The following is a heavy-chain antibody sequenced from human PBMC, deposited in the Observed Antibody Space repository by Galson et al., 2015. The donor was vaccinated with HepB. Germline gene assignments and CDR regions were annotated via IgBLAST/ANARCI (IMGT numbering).Heavy chain of an antibody. CDR3: AREMVEFGGSTVFNY. V-gene: IGHV3-33*01. D-gene: IGHD2-15*01. CDR2: IWYDGSNK. Sequence: SLRLSCAASGFTFSNYVMHWVRQGPGKGLEWVAVIWYDGSNKDYADSVKGRFSISRDNSKNTVYLQMNSLRAGDTAVYYCAREMVEFGGSTVFNYWGQGTLVTVSS. CDR1: GFTFSNYV. J-gene: IGHJ4*02.